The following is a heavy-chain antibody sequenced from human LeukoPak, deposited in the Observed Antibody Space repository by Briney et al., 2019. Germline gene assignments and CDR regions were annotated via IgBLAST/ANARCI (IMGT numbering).Heavy chain of an antibody. CDR3: AKDLMRDRWFGES. V-gene: IGHV3-30*02. Sequence: GGSLRLSSAASGFIFSSSWMSWVRQAPGKGLEWVTFIRYEGSEKYYADSVKGRFTISRDNSKNTLYLEMNSLRTEDTAVYHCAKDLMRDRWFGESWGQGTLVTVSS. J-gene: IGHJ5*02. CDR2: IRYEGSEK. CDR1: GFIFSSSW. D-gene: IGHD3-10*01.